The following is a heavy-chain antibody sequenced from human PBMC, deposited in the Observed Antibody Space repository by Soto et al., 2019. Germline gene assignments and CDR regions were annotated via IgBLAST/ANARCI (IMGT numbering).Heavy chain of an antibody. CDR2: IKSRADGGTA. CDR1: GFTFSNAW. Sequence: PGGSLRLSCAASGFTFSNAWMSWVRQAPGKGLEWVGRIKSRADGGTADHAAPVKGRFAISRDDSKNTLYLQMNSLKTEDTAVYYCATLGGNLGAFDYWGQGTLVTVSS. D-gene: IGHD3-16*01. J-gene: IGHJ4*02. CDR3: ATLGGNLGAFDY. V-gene: IGHV3-15*01.